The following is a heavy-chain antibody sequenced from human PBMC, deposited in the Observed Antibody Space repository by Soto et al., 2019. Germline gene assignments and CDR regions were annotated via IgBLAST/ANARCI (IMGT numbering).Heavy chain of an antibody. CDR1: GGSISSSNW. J-gene: IGHJ4*02. CDR2: IYHSGST. Sequence: PSETLSLTCAVSGGSISSSNWWSWVRQPPGKGLEWIGEIYHSGSTNYNPSLKSRVTISVDKSKNQFSLKLSSVTAADTAVYYCASSRPTPRAQYKGYTELFDYWGQGTQVSV. V-gene: IGHV4-4*02. CDR3: ASSRPTPRAQYKGYTELFDY. D-gene: IGHD6-13*01.